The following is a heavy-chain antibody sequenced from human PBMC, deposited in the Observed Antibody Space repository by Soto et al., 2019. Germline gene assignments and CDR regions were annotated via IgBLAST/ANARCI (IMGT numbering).Heavy chain of an antibody. Sequence: QVQLVQSGAEVKKPGSSVKVSCKASGGTFSSYTISWVRQAPGQGLEWMGRIIPILGIANYAQKFQGRVTITPDKSTSTAYMELSSLRTEDTAVYYCARGAVATTIDYWGQGTLITVSS. CDR1: GGTFSSYT. D-gene: IGHD5-12*01. V-gene: IGHV1-69*02. CDR2: IIPILGIA. CDR3: ARGAVATTIDY. J-gene: IGHJ4*02.